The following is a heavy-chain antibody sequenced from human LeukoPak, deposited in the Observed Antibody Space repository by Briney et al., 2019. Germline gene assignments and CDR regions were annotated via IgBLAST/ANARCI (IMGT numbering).Heavy chain of an antibody. V-gene: IGHV1-8*02. D-gene: IGHD3-3*01. CDR3: ARGPESLGGYDFWSGYLFYYGMDV. CDR1: GGTFSSYD. J-gene: IGHJ6*02. Sequence: ASVKVSCKASGGTFSSYDINWVRQATGQGLEWMGWMNPNSGNTGYAQKFQGRVTMTRNTSISTAYMELSSLRSEDTAVYYCARGPESLGGYDFWSGYLFYYGMDVWGQGTTVTVSS. CDR2: MNPNSGNT.